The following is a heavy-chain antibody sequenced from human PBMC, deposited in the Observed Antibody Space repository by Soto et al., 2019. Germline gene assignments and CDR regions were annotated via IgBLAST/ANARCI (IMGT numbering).Heavy chain of an antibody. J-gene: IGHJ6*03. CDR1: GYTFTNYG. V-gene: IGHV1-18*01. CDR2: ISAYNGNT. D-gene: IGHD6-6*01. Sequence: QVQLLQSGAEVKKPRASVKVSCKASGYTFTNYGITWVRQAPGQGLEWMGWISAYNGNTHYTQRLQGRVTMTTDTSTITAYMELRGLRSYDTAVYYCARVRQLVVYFYYYMDVWGKGTTVTVS. CDR3: ARVRQLVVYFYYYMDV.